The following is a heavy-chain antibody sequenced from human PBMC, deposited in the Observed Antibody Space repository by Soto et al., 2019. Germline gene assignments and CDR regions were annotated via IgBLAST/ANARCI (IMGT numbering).Heavy chain of an antibody. CDR3: AREFAVVALSAAFEI. V-gene: IGHV4-30-4*01. CDR2: ISNRGTP. D-gene: IGHD2-21*01. J-gene: IGHJ3*02. Sequence: QVQLQESGPGLVKPSQTLSLICTVSGDSISSDNYFWSWIRQPPGQGLEWFGYISNRGTPYYTPSHESTVTISLDASNNRSSLDMYSVTAADTAVCYCAREFAVVALSAAFEIWGEGPMVTVSS. CDR1: GDSISSDNYF.